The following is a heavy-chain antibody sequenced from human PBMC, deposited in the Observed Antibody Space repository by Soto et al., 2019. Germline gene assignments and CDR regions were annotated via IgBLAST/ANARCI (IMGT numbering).Heavy chain of an antibody. CDR2: ISGSGGST. CDR1: GFTFSIFA. J-gene: IGHJ4*02. Sequence: GGSLTLSCAAPGFTFSIFAMSWVRQSPGKGLEWVSTISGSGGSTYYADAVKGRFTISRDNSMGTLYLQMKSLRVEDTAIYYCAKEVSLGSTVDLGYWGQGALVTVSS. V-gene: IGHV3-23*01. CDR3: AKEVSLGSTVDLGY. D-gene: IGHD7-27*01.